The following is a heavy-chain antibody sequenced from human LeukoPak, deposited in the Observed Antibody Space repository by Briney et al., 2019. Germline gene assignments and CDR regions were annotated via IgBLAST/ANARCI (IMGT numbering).Heavy chain of an antibody. CDR2: ISWNSGHI. J-gene: IGHJ4*02. CDR3: AKIGRGLGYYDSSGYFDY. V-gene: IGHV3-9*01. Sequence: GGSLRLSCAASGFSFPDYAMHWVRQAPGKGLEWVSGISWNSGHIVYADSVKGRFTISRDNAKTSLYLQMNSLRAEDTAVYYCAKIGRGLGYYDSSGYFDYWGQGTLVTVSS. CDR1: GFSFPDYA. D-gene: IGHD3-22*01.